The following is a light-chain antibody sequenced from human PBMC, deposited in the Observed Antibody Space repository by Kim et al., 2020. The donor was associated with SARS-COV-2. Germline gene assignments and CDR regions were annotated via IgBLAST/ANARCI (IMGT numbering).Light chain of an antibody. CDR2: DDN. CDR1: SVGRKS. Sequence: APGNTARITCGGNSVGRKSVNWYQQKPGQAPVMVLYDDNDRPSGIPERFSGSNSGDTATLTISRVEAGDEADYYCQVWDSSSDDVVFGGGTQLTVL. V-gene: IGLV3-21*03. J-gene: IGLJ2*01. CDR3: QVWDSSSDDVV.